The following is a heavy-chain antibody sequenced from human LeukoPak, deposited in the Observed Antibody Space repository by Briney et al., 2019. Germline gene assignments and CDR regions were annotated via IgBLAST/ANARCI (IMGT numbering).Heavy chain of an antibody. CDR2: IGSSSYSI. CDR3: ARGGGKGLDY. J-gene: IGHJ4*02. Sequence: GGSLRLSCAASGFTFSSYAMSWVRQAPGKALEWVSFIGSSSYSIYYAESVKGRFSISRDNAKKSLYLQMNSLRVEDTAVYYCARGGGKGLDYWGQGTLVTVSS. V-gene: IGHV3-48*01. D-gene: IGHD6-25*01. CDR1: GFTFSSYA.